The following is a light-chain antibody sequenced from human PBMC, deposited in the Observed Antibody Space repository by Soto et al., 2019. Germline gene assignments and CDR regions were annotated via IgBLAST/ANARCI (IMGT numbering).Light chain of an antibody. CDR2: GAS. J-gene: IGKJ1*01. CDR3: QQYNSYSLT. Sequence: DIQMTQSPSSLSASVGDRVTITCRTSQSINTYLNWYQQKPGKAPKLLIYGASSLQSGVPSRFSGSGSGTEFTLTISSLQPDDFATYYCQQYNSYSLTFGQGTKVDIK. CDR1: QSINTY. V-gene: IGKV1-5*01.